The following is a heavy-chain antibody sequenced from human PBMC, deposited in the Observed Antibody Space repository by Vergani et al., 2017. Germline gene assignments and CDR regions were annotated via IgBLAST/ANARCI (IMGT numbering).Heavy chain of an antibody. D-gene: IGHD6-19*01. CDR2: ISYDGSNK. V-gene: IGHV3-30-3*01. J-gene: IGHJ6*02. CDR1: GFTFSSYA. Sequence: QVQLVESGGGVVQPGRSLRLSCAASGFTFSSYAMHWVRQAPGKGLEWVAVISYDGSNKYYADSVKGRFTISRDNSKNTLYLQMNSLRAEDTAVYYCARWGIAVAGTLGDYYYYYGMDVWGQGTLVTVSS. CDR3: ARWGIAVAGTLGDYYYYYGMDV.